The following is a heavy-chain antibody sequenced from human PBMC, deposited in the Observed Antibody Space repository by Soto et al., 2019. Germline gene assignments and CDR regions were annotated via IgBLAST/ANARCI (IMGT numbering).Heavy chain of an antibody. CDR2: IKSKTDGGTT. J-gene: IGHJ6*02. CDR1: GFTFSNAW. CDR3: ITDLHISSGPSMDV. Sequence: GGSLRLSCAASGFTFSNAWMNWVRQAPGKGLEWVGRIKSKTDGGTTDYAAPVKGRFTISRDDSKNTVYLQMNSLKSEDTAVYYCITDLHISSGPSMDVWGQGTTVTVSS. D-gene: IGHD6-19*01. V-gene: IGHV3-15*07.